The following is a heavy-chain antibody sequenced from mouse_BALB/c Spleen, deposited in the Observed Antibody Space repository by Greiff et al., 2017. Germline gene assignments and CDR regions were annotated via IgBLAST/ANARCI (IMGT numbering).Heavy chain of an antibody. D-gene: IGHD2-4*01. CDR2: ISTYNGNT. Sequence: QVQLKESGPEVVRPGVSVKISCKGSGYTFTDYAMHWVKQSHAKSLEWIGVISTYNGNTNYNQKFKGKATMTVDKSSSTAYMELARLTSEDSAIYYCARKGAAYDYDVYWYFDVWGAGTTVTVSS. J-gene: IGHJ1*01. V-gene: IGHV1-67*01. CDR3: ARKGAAYDYDVYWYFDV. CDR1: GYTFTDYA.